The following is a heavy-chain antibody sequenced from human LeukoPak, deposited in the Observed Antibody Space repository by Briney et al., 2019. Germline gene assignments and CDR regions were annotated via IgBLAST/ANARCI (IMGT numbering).Heavy chain of an antibody. J-gene: IGHJ4*02. V-gene: IGHV3-21*04. D-gene: IGHD6-19*01. CDR2: ISSSSGYI. CDR3: GKDLLAMAGTIGS. Sequence: GGSLRLSCAASGFTFSTYTMNWVRQAPGKGLEWVSSISSSSGYIYYADSVKGRFTISRDNAKNSLFLQMNSLRPEDTALYYCGKDLLAMAGTIGSWGQGTLVTVSS. CDR1: GFTFSTYT.